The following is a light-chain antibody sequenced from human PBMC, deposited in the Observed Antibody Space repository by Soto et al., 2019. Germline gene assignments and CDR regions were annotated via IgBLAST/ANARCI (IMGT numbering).Light chain of an antibody. CDR3: KSYAGSNTYV. Sequence: QSVLTQPPCASGSPGQSFTISCTGTKNDIVVYDFVSWYQHHPGKAPRLIIYEVVQRPSGVPDRFSGSKSGNTASLTVSGLQAADEADYFCKSYAGSNTYVFGSGTKVTVL. V-gene: IGLV2-8*01. CDR1: KNDIVVYDF. CDR2: EVV. J-gene: IGLJ1*01.